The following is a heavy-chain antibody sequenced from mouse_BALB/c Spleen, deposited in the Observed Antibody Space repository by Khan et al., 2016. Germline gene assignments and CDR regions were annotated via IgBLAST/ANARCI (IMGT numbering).Heavy chain of an antibody. J-gene: IGHJ4*01. CDR2: IRLKSNNYAT. CDR3: TGTVRLMDY. Sequence: VKLEEAGGGLVQPGGSMKLSCVASGFTFNNYWMNWVRQSPEKGLEWVAEIRLKSNNYATHYAESVKGRYTISGVDSKSSAYLQMNNLRAEDTGIYYCTGTVRLMDYWGQGTSVTVSS. V-gene: IGHV6-6*02. D-gene: IGHD1-2*01. CDR1: GFTFNNYW.